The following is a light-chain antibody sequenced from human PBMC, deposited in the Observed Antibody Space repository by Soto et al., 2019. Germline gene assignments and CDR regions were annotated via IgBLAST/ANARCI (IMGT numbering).Light chain of an antibody. Sequence: QSVLTQPASVSGSPGQSVTISCTGTSTDIGGYNYVSWYQQHPGKAPKLMIYDISNRPSGVSNRFSGSKSGNTASLTISGLQAEDEADYYCRSYTSSRSLAVFGGGTKLTVL. V-gene: IGLV2-14*01. CDR1: STDIGGYNY. J-gene: IGLJ2*01. CDR2: DIS. CDR3: RSYTSSRSLAV.